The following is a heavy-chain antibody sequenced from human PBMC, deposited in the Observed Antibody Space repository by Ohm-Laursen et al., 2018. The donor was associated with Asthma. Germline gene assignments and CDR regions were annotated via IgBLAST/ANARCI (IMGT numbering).Heavy chain of an antibody. V-gene: IGHV4-39*01. CDR2: VDSSGTT. CDR3: ARHLLVAGWVDY. J-gene: IGHJ4*02. Sequence: GTLSLTCTVSGGSISSGGYYWSWIRQHPGKGLEWIGSVDSSGTTYSNPSLKSRVSISVDTSKNQFSLSLSSVTAADTAVYYCARHLLVAGWVDYWGQGTLVTVSS. CDR1: GGSISSGGYY. D-gene: IGHD6-19*01.